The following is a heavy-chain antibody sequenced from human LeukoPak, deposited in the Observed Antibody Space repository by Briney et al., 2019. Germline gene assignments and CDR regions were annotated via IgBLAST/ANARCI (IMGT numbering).Heavy chain of an antibody. CDR1: GGTFSSYA. CDR3: ARESNHFRGVRLDY. V-gene: IGHV1-69*01. J-gene: IGHJ4*02. D-gene: IGHD3-10*01. CDR2: IIPIFGTA. Sequence: ASVKVSCKASGGTFSSYAISWVRQAPGQGPEWMGGIIPIFGTANYAQKFQGRVTITADESTSTAYMELSSLRSEDTAVYYCARESNHFRGVRLDYWGQGTLVTVSS.